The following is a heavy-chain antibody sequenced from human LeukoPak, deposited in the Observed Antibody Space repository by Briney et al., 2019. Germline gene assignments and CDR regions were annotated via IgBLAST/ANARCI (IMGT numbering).Heavy chain of an antibody. V-gene: IGHV3-23*01. Sequence: QPGGSLLLSCAASGFTFSTYAMSWVRQAPGRGLQWVSSITSRGESTWYVDSVKGRFTITRDNSENTLYLQMHSLRAEDTAVYYCARDRPNYYGSDGHYYRRDGDYWGRGTLVSVSS. D-gene: IGHD3-22*01. CDR3: ARDRPNYYGSDGHYYRRDGDY. CDR2: ITSRGEST. J-gene: IGHJ4*02. CDR1: GFTFSTYA.